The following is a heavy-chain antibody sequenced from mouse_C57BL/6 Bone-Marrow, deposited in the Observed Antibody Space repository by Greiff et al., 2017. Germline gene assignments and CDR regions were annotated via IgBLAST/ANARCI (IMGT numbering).Heavy chain of an antibody. Sequence: VQLQQSGAELARPGASVKMSCKASGYTFTSYTMHWVKQRPGQGLEWIGYINPSSGYTKYNQKFKDKATMTADNSSSTAYMQLSSLTSEDSAVYYCASGDALYYAMDYWGQGTSVTVSS. V-gene: IGHV1-4*01. D-gene: IGHD3-3*01. J-gene: IGHJ4*01. CDR2: INPSSGYT. CDR3: ASGDALYYAMDY. CDR1: GYTFTSYT.